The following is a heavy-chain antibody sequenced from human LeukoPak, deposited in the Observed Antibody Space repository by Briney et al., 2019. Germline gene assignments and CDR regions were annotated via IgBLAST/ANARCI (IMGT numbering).Heavy chain of an antibody. CDR1: GGSFSGYY. D-gene: IGHD3-10*01. CDR2: IYYSGST. CDR3: ASTSWFRELYFDY. V-gene: IGHV4-39*01. J-gene: IGHJ4*02. Sequence: SETLSLTCAVYGGSFSGYYWGWIRQPPGKGLEWIGSIYYSGSTYYNPSLKSRVTISVDTSKNQFSLKLSPVTAADTAVYYCASTSWFRELYFDYWGQGTLVTVSS.